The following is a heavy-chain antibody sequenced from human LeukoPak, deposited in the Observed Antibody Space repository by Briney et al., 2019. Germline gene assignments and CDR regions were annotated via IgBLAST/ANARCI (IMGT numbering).Heavy chain of an antibody. V-gene: IGHV1-46*01. CDR2: INPSGGST. CDR1: GYTFTSYY. J-gene: IGHJ4*02. CDR3: AREGLVVITHFDY. D-gene: IGHD3-22*01. Sequence: ASVKVSCKASGYTFTSYYMHWVRQAPGQGLEWMGIINPSGGSTSYAQKFQGRVTMTRDMSTSTAYMELSSLRSEDTAVYYCAREGLVVITHFDYWGQGTLVTVSS.